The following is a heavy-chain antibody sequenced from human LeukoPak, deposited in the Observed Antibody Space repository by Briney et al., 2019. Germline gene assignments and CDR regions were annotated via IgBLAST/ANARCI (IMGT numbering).Heavy chain of an antibody. Sequence: GGSLRLSCAASGFTFSSYGMHWVRQAPGKGLEWVAFIRYDGSNKYYADSVKGRFTISRDNSKNTLYLQMNSLRAEDTAVYHCAKEGIVGAIFDYWGQGTLVTVSS. CDR1: GFTFSSYG. CDR2: IRYDGSNK. J-gene: IGHJ4*02. V-gene: IGHV3-30*02. CDR3: AKEGIVGAIFDY. D-gene: IGHD1-26*01.